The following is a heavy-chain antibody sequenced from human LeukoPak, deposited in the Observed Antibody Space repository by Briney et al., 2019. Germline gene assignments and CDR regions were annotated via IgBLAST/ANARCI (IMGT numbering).Heavy chain of an antibody. D-gene: IGHD6-19*01. CDR2: IHSSGST. J-gene: IGHJ4*02. V-gene: IGHV3-53*01. CDR1: GFTVSSKY. CDR3: ARDPAGIAVAGNY. Sequence: GGSLRLSCAASGFTVSSKYMSWVRQAPGKGMEWVSVIHSSGSTDYADSVKGRFTISRDNSKNTVYLQMNSLRAEDTAVYYCARDPAGIAVAGNYWGQGTLVTVSS.